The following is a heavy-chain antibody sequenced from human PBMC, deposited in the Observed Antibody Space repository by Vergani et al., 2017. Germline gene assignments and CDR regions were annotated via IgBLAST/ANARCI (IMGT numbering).Heavy chain of an antibody. CDR2: IRSKAYGGTT. Sequence: EVQLVESGGGLVQPGRSLRLSCTASGFTFGDYAMSWVRQAPGKGLEWVGFIRSKAYGGTTEYAASVKGRFTISRDDSKSIAYLQMNSLKTEDTAVYYCASSTMVRGVIIPQIDYWGQGTLVTVSS. CDR1: GFTFGDYA. CDR3: ASSTMVRGVIIPQIDY. D-gene: IGHD3-10*01. J-gene: IGHJ4*02. V-gene: IGHV3-49*04.